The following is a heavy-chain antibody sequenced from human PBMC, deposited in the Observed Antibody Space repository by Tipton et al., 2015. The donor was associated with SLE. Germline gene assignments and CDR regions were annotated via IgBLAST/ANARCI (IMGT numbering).Heavy chain of an antibody. CDR2: IYYSGST. Sequence: TLSLTCTVSGGSISSHYWSWIRQPPGKGLEWIGYIYYSGSTYYNPSLKSRVTISVDTSKNQFSLKLSSVTAADTAVYYCARVLLDDILTGYSHDAFDIWGQGTMVTVSS. CDR3: ARVLLDDILTGYSHDAFDI. J-gene: IGHJ3*02. V-gene: IGHV4-59*08. CDR1: GGSISSHY. D-gene: IGHD3-9*01.